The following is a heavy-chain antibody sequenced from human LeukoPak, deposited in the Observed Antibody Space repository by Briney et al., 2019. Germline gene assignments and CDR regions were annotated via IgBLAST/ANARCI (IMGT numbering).Heavy chain of an antibody. V-gene: IGHV3-21*01. Sequence: GGSLRLSCAASGFTFSSYSMNWVRQAPGKGLEWVSSISSSSSYIYYADSVKGRFTISRDNAKNSLFLQMKSLRDEDTAVYYCATAGSSWSLDCWGQGTLVTVSS. D-gene: IGHD6-13*01. CDR1: GFTFSSYS. J-gene: IGHJ4*02. CDR2: ISSSSSYI. CDR3: ATAGSSWSLDC.